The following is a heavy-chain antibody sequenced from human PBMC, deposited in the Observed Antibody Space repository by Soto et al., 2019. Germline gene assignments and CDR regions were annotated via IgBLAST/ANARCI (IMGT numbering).Heavy chain of an antibody. V-gene: IGHV4-59*01. CDR3: ARYRREAVAGYTLDN. Sequence: SETLSLTCTVSGGSISSNYWTWIRQPPGKGLEWIGYVYNSGSTNYNPSLKSRVTISEDTSKSQFSLKVNSMTAADTAVYYCARYRREAVAGYTLDNWGQGILVAVS. CDR1: GGSISSNY. J-gene: IGHJ4*02. CDR2: VYNSGST. D-gene: IGHD6-13*01.